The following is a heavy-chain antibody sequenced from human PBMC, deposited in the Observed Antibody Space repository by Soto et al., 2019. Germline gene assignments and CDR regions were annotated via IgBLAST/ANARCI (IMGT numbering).Heavy chain of an antibody. CDR3: ARVPGVVVSADDAFDI. CDR1: GGSVSSSNW. D-gene: IGHD2-21*02. J-gene: IGHJ3*02. Sequence: QVQLQQSGPGLVKPSGTLSLTCAVSGGSVSSSNWWSWVRPSPGKRLEWMGEIYHSGSAHYNPSRKSLATISLDKSMNQFSLRLTSVTAADSAVYYCARVPGVVVSADDAFDIWGPGTRVIVSS. V-gene: IGHV4-4*02. CDR2: IYHSGSA.